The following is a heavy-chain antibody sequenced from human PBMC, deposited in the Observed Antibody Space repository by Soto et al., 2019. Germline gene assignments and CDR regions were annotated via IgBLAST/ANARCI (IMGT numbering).Heavy chain of an antibody. CDR3: ANPSASRPAYYYGMDV. J-gene: IGHJ6*02. CDR1: GFTFSSYA. Sequence: GGSLRLSCAASGFTFSSYAMSWVRQAPGKGLEWVSAISGSGGSTYYADSVKGRFTISRDNSKNTLYLQMNSLRAEDTAVYYCANPSASRPAYYYGMDVWGQGTTVTVSS. V-gene: IGHV3-23*01. D-gene: IGHD6-6*01. CDR2: ISGSGGST.